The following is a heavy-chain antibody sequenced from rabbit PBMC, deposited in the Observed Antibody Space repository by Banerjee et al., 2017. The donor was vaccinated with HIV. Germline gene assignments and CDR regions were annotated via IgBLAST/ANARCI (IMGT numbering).Heavy chain of an antibody. CDR3: ARDMGGDGYYACNL. CDR2: IYTGSGST. J-gene: IGHJ4*01. CDR1: GFDFSGYW. V-gene: IGHV1S43*01. D-gene: IGHD1-1*01. Sequence: QSLEESGGDLVKPGASLTLTCKASGFDFSGYWMSWVRQAPGKGPEWIACIYTGSGSTWYASWMNGRFTISRSTRLNTVDLKMTSLTAEDTATYFWARDMGGDGYYACNLWGKGTLGTV.